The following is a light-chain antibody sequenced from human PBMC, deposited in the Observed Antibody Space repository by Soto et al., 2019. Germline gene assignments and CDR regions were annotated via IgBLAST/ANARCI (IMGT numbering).Light chain of an antibody. CDR3: QQYNNWPYT. Sequence: EIVMTQSPATLSVSPGERAALSCRASQSVSSNFAWYQQKPGQAPRLLIYGATTRATGIPARFSGSGSETDFTLTISSLQSEDFAVYYCQQYNNWPYTFGQGTKLEIK. CDR1: QSVSSN. V-gene: IGKV3-15*01. J-gene: IGKJ2*01. CDR2: GAT.